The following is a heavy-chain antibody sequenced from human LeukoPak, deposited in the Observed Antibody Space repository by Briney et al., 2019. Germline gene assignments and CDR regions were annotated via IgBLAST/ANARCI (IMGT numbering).Heavy chain of an antibody. CDR3: ARDSDSSGTDY. CDR1: GGSISSGGYY. V-gene: IGHV4-31*03. D-gene: IGHD3-22*01. CDR2: IYYSGST. J-gene: IGHJ4*02. Sequence: SETLSLTCTVSGGSISSGGYYWSWIRQHPGKGLEWIGYIYYSGSTYYNPSLKSRVTISVDTSKNQFSLKLSSVTAADTAVYHCARDSDSSGTDYWGQGTLVTVSS.